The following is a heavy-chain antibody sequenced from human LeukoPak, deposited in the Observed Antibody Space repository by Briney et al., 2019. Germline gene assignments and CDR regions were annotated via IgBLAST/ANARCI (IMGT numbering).Heavy chain of an antibody. CDR3: IRDGALRRLDY. Sequence: GGSLRLSCAASGFTFSNHWMHWVRQAPGKGLVWVSRIDERGSNAMYADSVKGRFSISRDNAKNTVNLQMNSLRAEDTGVYYCIRDGALRRLDYWGQGTLVTVSS. J-gene: IGHJ4*02. D-gene: IGHD3-16*01. CDR1: GFTFSNHW. CDR2: IDERGSNA. V-gene: IGHV3-74*03.